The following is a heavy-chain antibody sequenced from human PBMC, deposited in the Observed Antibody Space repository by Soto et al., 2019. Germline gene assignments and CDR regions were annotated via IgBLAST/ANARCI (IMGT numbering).Heavy chain of an antibody. CDR1: GGSISSYY. CDR3: ARALSVSYYDSSGYAKGKGYYYYYGMDV. Sequence: SETLSLTCTVSGGSISSYYWSWIRQPAGKGLEWIGRIYTSGSTNYNPSLKSRVTMSVDTSKNQFSLKRSSVTAADTAVYYCARALSVSYYDSSGYAKGKGYYYYYGMDVWGQGTTVTVSS. CDR2: IYTSGST. J-gene: IGHJ6*02. V-gene: IGHV4-4*07. D-gene: IGHD3-22*01.